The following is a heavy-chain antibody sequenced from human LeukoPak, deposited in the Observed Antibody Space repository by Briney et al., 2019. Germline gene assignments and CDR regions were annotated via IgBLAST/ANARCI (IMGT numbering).Heavy chain of an antibody. V-gene: IGHV4-59*08. CDR1: GGSISNYY. J-gene: IGHJ4*02. CDR3: ARHPGYSSRSSDY. D-gene: IGHD6-13*01. CDR2: IYYSGAT. Sequence: SETLSLTCTVSGGSISNYYWSWIRQPPGKGLEWIGHIYYSGATKYNPSLKSRVTISVDTSKNQFSLKLSSVTAADTAVYYCARHPGYSSRSSDYWGQGTLVTVSS.